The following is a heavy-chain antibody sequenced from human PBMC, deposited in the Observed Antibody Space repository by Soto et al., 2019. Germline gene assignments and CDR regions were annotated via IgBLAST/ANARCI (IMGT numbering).Heavy chain of an antibody. J-gene: IGHJ6*02. D-gene: IGHD2-2*01. CDR2: ISTFHGNT. V-gene: IGHV1-18*04. Sequence: ASVKVSCKASGYTFTSYGISWVRQAPGQGLEWMGWISTFHGNTNYAQKFQGSVTMTTDTSTRTAYLELRGLQSDDTAHYYCARDLTIVPATHPRLENYGMDVWGQGTMVTVSS. CDR3: ARDLTIVPATHPRLENYGMDV. CDR1: GYTFTSYG.